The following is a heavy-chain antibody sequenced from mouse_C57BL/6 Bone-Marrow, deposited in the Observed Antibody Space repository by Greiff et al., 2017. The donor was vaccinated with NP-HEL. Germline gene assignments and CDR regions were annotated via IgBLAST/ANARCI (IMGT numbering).Heavy chain of an antibody. CDR2: IFPGSGST. J-gene: IGHJ4*01. D-gene: IGHD1-1*01. CDR1: GYTFTSHW. CDR3: ARSDYYGSSYGYAMDY. Sequence: VMLVESGPELVRPGASVKISCKAPGYTFTSHWMQWVRQRPGQGLEWIGEIFPGSGSTYYNEKFKGKATLTVDTSSSTAYMQLSSLTSEDSAVYFCARSDYYGSSYGYAMDYWGQGTSVTVSS. V-gene: IGHV1-56*01.